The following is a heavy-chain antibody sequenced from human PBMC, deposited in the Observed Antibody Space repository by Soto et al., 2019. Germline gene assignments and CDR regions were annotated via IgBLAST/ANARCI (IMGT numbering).Heavy chain of an antibody. CDR3: ARGRYRITMVRGVPPPFDY. D-gene: IGHD3-10*01. CDR1: GGSFSGYY. J-gene: IGHJ4*02. V-gene: IGHV4-34*01. Sequence: QVQLQQWGAGLLKPSETLSLTCAVYGGSFSGYYWSWIRQPPGKGLEWIGEINHSGSTNYNPSLTSRVTISVDTSKHQFSLTLSSVTAADTAVYYCARGRYRITMVRGVPPPFDYWGQGTLVTVSS. CDR2: INHSGST.